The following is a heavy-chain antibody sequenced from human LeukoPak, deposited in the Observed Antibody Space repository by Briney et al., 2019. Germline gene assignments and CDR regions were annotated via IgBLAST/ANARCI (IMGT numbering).Heavy chain of an antibody. Sequence: ASVKVSCKPSGYTFTNYGINLVRQAPGQGLEGVGWISAYNGKTNYAQKLQGRVTMATETSTSTAYMELRSLRSDDTAVYYCARDGVTVLRYFDWLRTNWFDPWGQGTLVTVSS. D-gene: IGHD3-9*01. J-gene: IGHJ5*02. V-gene: IGHV1-18*01. CDR1: GYTFTNYG. CDR2: ISAYNGKT. CDR3: ARDGVTVLRYFDWLRTNWFDP.